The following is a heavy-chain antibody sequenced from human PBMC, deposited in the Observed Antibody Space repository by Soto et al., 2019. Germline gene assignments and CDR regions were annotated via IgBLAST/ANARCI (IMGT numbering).Heavy chain of an antibody. D-gene: IGHD2-15*01. CDR2: IYYSGST. CDR1: GGSISSYY. CDR3: ARADFDSKGYCSGGSCYNGMDV. V-gene: IGHV4-59*01. J-gene: IGHJ6*02. Sequence: SETLSLTCTVSGGSISSYYWSWIRQPPGKGLEWIGYIYYSGSTNYNPSLKSRVTISVDTSKNQFSLKLSSVTAADTAVYYCARADFDSKGYCSGGSCYNGMDVWGQGTTVTVSS.